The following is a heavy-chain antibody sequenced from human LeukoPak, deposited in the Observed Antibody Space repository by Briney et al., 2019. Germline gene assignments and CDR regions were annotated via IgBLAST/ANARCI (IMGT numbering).Heavy chain of an antibody. CDR3: AKDVGGPMFDY. Sequence: GGSLRLSCAASGFTFSSYAMSWVRQAPGKGLEWVSTISGDSAGTHHADSVKGRFTISRDNSRNTLYLQMNSLRAEDTAVYYCAKDVGGPMFDYWGQGTLVTVSS. J-gene: IGHJ4*02. D-gene: IGHD3-10*01. CDR2: ISGDSAGT. V-gene: IGHV3-23*01. CDR1: GFTFSSYA.